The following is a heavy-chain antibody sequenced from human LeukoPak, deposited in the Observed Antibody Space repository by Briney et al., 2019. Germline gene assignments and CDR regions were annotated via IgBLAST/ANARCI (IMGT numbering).Heavy chain of an antibody. Sequence: ASVKVSCKASGYTFTLYYVRWVRQAPGQGREWMGMISPSDGATTYAQRSQGRVTMTRDMSTTTVYMDLRTLRSEGTAVYCCATEQRGRVSAHLAELFASYYTYYYMDVWGRGTTVTVSS. J-gene: IGHJ6*03. CDR2: ISPSDGAT. CDR3: ATEQRGRVSAHLAELFASYYTYYYMDV. CDR1: GYTFTLYY. V-gene: IGHV1-46*01. D-gene: IGHD3-10*01.